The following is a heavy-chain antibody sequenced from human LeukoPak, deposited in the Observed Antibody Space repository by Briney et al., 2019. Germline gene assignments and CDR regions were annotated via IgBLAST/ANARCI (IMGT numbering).Heavy chain of an antibody. D-gene: IGHD3-10*01. J-gene: IGHJ5*02. V-gene: IGHV1-2*02. CDR2: INPNSGGT. Sequence: ASVKVSCKASGYTFTDYYMHWVRQAPGQGLEWMGWINPNSGGTNYAQKFQGRVTMTRDTSISTAYMELSRLRSDDTAVYYCARSAEPLLLWFGELLYWFDPWGQGTLVTVSS. CDR3: ARSAEPLLLWFGELLYWFDP. CDR1: GYTFTDYY.